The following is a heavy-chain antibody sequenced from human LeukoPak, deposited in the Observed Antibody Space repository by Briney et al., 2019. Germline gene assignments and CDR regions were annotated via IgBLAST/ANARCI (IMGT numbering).Heavy chain of an antibody. CDR2: IKQDGSEK. D-gene: IGHD6-13*01. J-gene: IGHJ1*01. Sequence: GGSLRLSCAAAGLTFSSYWMSWVRQAPGEGLEWVANIKQDGSEKYYVDSVKGRFTISRDKAKNSLFLQMNSLRAEDTTVYYCARDGGYSSSEEYFQHWGQGTLVTVSS. V-gene: IGHV3-7*01. CDR1: GLTFSSYW. CDR3: ARDGGYSSSEEYFQH.